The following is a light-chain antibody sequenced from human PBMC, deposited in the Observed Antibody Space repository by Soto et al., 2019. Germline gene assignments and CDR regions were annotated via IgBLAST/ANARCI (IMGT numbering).Light chain of an antibody. CDR3: QQYYSYPRT. V-gene: IGKV1-8*01. Sequence: AIERTQSASSLSASTGDRGTINCRASQGISSYLAWYQQKPGKAPKLLIYAASTLQSGVPSRFSGSGSGTDFTLTISCLQSEDFATYYCQQYYSYPRTFGQGTKVDI. CDR2: AAS. CDR1: QGISSY. J-gene: IGKJ1*01.